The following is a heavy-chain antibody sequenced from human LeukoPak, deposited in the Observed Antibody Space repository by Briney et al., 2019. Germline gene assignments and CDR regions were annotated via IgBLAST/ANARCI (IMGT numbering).Heavy chain of an antibody. Sequence: GASVKVSFKASGYTFTSYDFNWVRQPAGQGVEGVGWRNSNSGSTGYSQKSQGRVIMTSNTTISTAYMELSSLRSEDAAVYYCARGVAGNGPGGSADYWGQGTLVTVSS. V-gene: IGHV1-8*01. D-gene: IGHD6-19*01. CDR3: ARGVAGNGPGGSADY. CDR2: RNSNSGST. J-gene: IGHJ4*02. CDR1: GYTFTSYD.